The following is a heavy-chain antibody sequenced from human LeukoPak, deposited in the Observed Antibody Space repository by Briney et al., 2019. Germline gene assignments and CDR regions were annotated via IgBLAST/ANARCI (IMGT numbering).Heavy chain of an antibody. CDR3: ARDFHSGYDLPYYFDY. CDR2: IKQDGSEK. J-gene: IGHJ4*02. D-gene: IGHD5-12*01. Sequence: PGGSLSLSCAASGFTFGSYWMSWVRQAPGKGMEWVANIKQDGSEKYYVDSVKGRFTISRDNAKNSLYLQMNSLRAEDTAVYYCARDFHSGYDLPYYFDYWGQGTLVTVSS. CDR1: GFTFGSYW. V-gene: IGHV3-7*01.